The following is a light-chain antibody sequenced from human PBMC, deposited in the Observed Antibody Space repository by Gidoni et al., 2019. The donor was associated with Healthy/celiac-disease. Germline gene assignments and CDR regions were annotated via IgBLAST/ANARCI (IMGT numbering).Light chain of an antibody. Sequence: DIQMTQSPSSLSASVGDRVTITCRASQGISNYLAWYQQKPGKVPKLLIYAASTLQSGFPSRFSDSGSGTDFTLTISSLQPEDVATYSCQKYNSAPRTFGQGTKVEIK. CDR3: QKYNSAPRT. J-gene: IGKJ1*01. V-gene: IGKV1-27*01. CDR2: AAS. CDR1: QGISNY.